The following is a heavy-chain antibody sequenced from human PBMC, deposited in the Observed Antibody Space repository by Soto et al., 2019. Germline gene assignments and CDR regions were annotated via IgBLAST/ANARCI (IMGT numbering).Heavy chain of an antibody. Sequence: EVQLLESGGGLVQPGGSLRLSCAASGFTFPSYGMTWVRQSPGKGLEWVSSISGSAGSTYYADFVKGRFTISRDNSKNTVYLQMNSLRCEDTAVYYCAKDSLRIYDFWSGTGNWFDPWGQGTLVTVSS. CDR1: GFTFPSYG. V-gene: IGHV3-23*01. J-gene: IGHJ5*02. CDR2: ISGSAGST. CDR3: AKDSLRIYDFWSGTGNWFDP. D-gene: IGHD3-3*01.